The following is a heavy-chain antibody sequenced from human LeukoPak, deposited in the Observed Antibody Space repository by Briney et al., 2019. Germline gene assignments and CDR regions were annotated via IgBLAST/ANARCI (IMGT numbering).Heavy chain of an antibody. CDR2: IYYSGNT. CDR1: GGSVSSSSYY. J-gene: IGHJ4*02. Sequence: PSETLSLTCTVSGGSVSSSSYYWSWIRQPPGKGLEWIGYIYYSGNTNFNPSLKSRVTISVDASKNQFSLKLSSVTAADTAVYYCAREKEWDDSGGHNHYYFDYWGQGTLVTVSS. D-gene: IGHD3-22*01. CDR3: AREKEWDDSGGHNHYYFDY. V-gene: IGHV4-61*01.